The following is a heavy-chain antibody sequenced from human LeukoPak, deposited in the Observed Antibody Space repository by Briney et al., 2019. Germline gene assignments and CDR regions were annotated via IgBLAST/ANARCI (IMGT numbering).Heavy chain of an antibody. V-gene: IGHV3-23*01. Sequence: PGGSLRLSFAAPGFTFSRYGMNWVRQAPGKGLEWVSSISGSGARTDYADSVKGRFTISRDNSKNTLHLQMNSLRDEETDVYYRAKDQNVVVPPADALDVWGQGTMVTVSS. J-gene: IGHJ3*01. D-gene: IGHD3-22*01. CDR3: AKDQNVVVPPADALDV. CDR1: GFTFSRYG. CDR2: ISGSGART.